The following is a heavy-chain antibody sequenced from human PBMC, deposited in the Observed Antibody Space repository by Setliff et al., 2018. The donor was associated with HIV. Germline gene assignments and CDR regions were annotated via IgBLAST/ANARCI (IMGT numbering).Heavy chain of an antibody. D-gene: IGHD3-22*01. CDR3: ARGAPTMLIVVVNLDY. CDR1: GGSISSGNYY. V-gene: IGHV4-61*09. CDR2: IYASGTT. Sequence: PSETLSLTCTVSGGSISSGNYYWNWIRQPAGKGLEWIGHIYASGTTYYNPSLKSRVTISVDTSNNQFFLKLTSVTAADTAVYYCARGAPTMLIVVVNLDYWGQGTLVTVSS. J-gene: IGHJ4*02.